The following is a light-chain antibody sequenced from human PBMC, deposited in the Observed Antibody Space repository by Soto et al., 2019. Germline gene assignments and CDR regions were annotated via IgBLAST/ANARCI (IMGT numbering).Light chain of an antibody. CDR3: GSYASATLI. V-gene: IGLV2-14*03. J-gene: IGLJ2*01. CDR1: SSDIGAYDY. CDR2: EVR. Sequence: QSVLTQPASVSGSPGQSITISCTGTSSDIGAYDYVSWFQQYSGKAPTLIIYEVRFRPSGVSSRFSGSKSGNTASLTISGLQTADEADYYCGSYASATLIFGGGTKLTVL.